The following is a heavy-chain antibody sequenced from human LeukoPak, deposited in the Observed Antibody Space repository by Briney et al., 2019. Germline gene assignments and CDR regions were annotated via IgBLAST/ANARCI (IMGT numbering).Heavy chain of an antibody. J-gene: IGHJ6*03. CDR3: ARETYDFWSGYYPYYYYYMDV. Sequence: PGGSLRLSCAASGFTFSSYGMHWVRQPPGKGLEWIGSIYYSGSTYYNPSLKSRVTISVDTSKNQFSLKLSSVTAADTAVYYCARETYDFWSGYYPYYYYYMDVWGKGTTVTVSS. CDR2: IYYSGST. D-gene: IGHD3-3*01. V-gene: IGHV4-39*07. CDR1: GFTFSSYG.